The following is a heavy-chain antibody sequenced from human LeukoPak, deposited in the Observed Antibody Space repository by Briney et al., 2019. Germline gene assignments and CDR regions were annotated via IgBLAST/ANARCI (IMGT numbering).Heavy chain of an antibody. J-gene: IGHJ3*02. CDR1: GFTFSSYS. Sequence: GGSLRLSCAASGFTFSSYSMNWVRQAPGKGLGWVSSISSSSSYIYYADSVKGRFTISRDNAKNSLYLQMNSLRVEDTAVYYCAKSWNYYDSSGDDALDIWGQGTMVTVSS. D-gene: IGHD3-22*01. CDR2: ISSSSSYI. V-gene: IGHV3-21*04. CDR3: AKSWNYYDSSGDDALDI.